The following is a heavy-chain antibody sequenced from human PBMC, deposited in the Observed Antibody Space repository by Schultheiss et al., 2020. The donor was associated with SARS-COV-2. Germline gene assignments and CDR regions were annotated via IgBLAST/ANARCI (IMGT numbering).Heavy chain of an antibody. CDR2: ISSSSSYI. V-gene: IGHV3-21*04. CDR3: AKGLGYFFDY. J-gene: IGHJ4*02. CDR1: GFTFSSYS. D-gene: IGHD1-26*01. Sequence: GGSLRLSCAASGFTFSSYSMNWVRQAPGKGLEWVSSISSSSSYIYYADSVKGRFTISRDNAKNSLYLQMNSLRAEDTALYYCAKGLGYFFDYWGQGTLVTVSS.